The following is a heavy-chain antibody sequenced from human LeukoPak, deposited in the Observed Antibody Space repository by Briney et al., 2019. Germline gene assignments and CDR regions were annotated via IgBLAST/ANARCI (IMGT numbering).Heavy chain of an antibody. CDR2: VDPEDGET. CDR1: GYTFTGYY. CDR3: ATPHDFWSGYHFDY. D-gene: IGHD3-3*01. J-gene: IGHJ4*02. Sequence: ASVKVSCKASGYTFTGYYMHWVQQAPGKGLEWMGRVDPEDGETIYAEKFQGRVTITADTSTDTAYMELSSLRSEDTAVYYCATPHDFWSGYHFDYWGQGTLVTVSS. V-gene: IGHV1-69-2*01.